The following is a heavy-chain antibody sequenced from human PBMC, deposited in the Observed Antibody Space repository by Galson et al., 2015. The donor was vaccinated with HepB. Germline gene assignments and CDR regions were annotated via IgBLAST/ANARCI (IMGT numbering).Heavy chain of an antibody. CDR2: IYYSGTT. CDR3: ARDRSEWGYRRPGYNFFDY. J-gene: IGHJ4*02. Sequence: LSLTCIVSGGSISSGDSYWSWIRQPPGKGLEWIGYIYYSGTTYYNPSLKSRVTISIDTSKNQFSLTLSSVTAADTAVYYCARDRSEWGYRRPGYNFFDYWGQGTLVTVSS. CDR1: GGSISSGDSY. D-gene: IGHD5-24*01. V-gene: IGHV4-30-4*01.